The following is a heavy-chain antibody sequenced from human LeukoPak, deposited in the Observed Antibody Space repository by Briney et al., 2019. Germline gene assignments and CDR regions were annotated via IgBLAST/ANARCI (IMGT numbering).Heavy chain of an antibody. D-gene: IGHD1-26*01. CDR3: ASEWAVSETLAGYLGY. CDR2: IYYSGST. V-gene: IGHV4-39*01. J-gene: IGHJ4*02. Sequence: SETLSLIYPVSGASISSRRSYCGWIRQPPGKGLEWIGSIYYSGSTYYNPSHKSRVTISVYTSKNQIGLKLSSVTAADTAVYYCASEWAVSETLAGYLGYWGQGTLVTVSS. CDR1: GASISSRRSY.